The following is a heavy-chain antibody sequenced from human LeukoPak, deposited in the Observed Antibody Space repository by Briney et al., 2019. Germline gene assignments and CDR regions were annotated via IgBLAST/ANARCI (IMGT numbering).Heavy chain of an antibody. CDR2: INPNSGGT. J-gene: IGHJ5*02. D-gene: IGHD4-17*01. V-gene: IGHV1-2*02. Sequence: ASVKVSCKASGYTFTGYHMHWVRQAPGHGLEWMGWINPNSGGTNFAQKFQGRVTMTRDTSISTAYMELSRLRSDDTAVYFCARVGTTVTTLSWFDPWGQGTLVTVSS. CDR1: GYTFTGYH. CDR3: ARVGTTVTTLSWFDP.